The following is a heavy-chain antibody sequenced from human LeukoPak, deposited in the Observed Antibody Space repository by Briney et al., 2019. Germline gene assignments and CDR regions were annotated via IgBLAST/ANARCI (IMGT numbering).Heavy chain of an antibody. CDR3: ATRNPNSSSWTLFDY. Sequence: ASVKVSCKVSGYTLSELSMHWVRQAPGKGLEWMGGFDSEDGKTIYAQEFQARVTMTEDTSTDTAYMKLSSLRSEDTAVYYCATRNPNSSSWTLFDYWGQGTLVTVSS. CDR2: FDSEDGKT. V-gene: IGHV1-24*01. J-gene: IGHJ4*02. CDR1: GYTLSELS. D-gene: IGHD6-13*01.